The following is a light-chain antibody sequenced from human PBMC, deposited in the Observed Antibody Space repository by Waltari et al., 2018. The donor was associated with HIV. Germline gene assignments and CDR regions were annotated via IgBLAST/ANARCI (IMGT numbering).Light chain of an antibody. J-gene: IGKJ2*03. Sequence: DIVMTQSPDSLAVSLGARATINCKSSQSVLSSSINKNYLAWYQQKPGQPPKLLIYWASTRESGVPDRFSGSGSGTDVTLTISSLQAEDVAVYYCQQYYSTPHSFGQGTKLEIK. CDR1: QSVLSSSINKNY. V-gene: IGKV4-1*01. CDR3: QQYYSTPHS. CDR2: WAS.